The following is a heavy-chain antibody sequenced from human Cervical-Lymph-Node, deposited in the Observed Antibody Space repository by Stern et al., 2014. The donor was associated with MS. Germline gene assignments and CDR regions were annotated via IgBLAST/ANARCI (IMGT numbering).Heavy chain of an antibody. CDR3: ASGTGSKRPTGNY. Sequence: QLVQSGAEVKKPGASVKVSCKASGYSFTSHYMHWVRQAPGQGLEWVGIINPSGDSASYAQKLQGRVTMTRYTSTSTVYMELSSLRSEDTAVYYCASGTGSKRPTGNYWGQGTLVTVSS. V-gene: IGHV1-46*01. CDR1: GYSFTSHY. J-gene: IGHJ4*02. D-gene: IGHD3/OR15-3a*01. CDR2: INPSGDSA.